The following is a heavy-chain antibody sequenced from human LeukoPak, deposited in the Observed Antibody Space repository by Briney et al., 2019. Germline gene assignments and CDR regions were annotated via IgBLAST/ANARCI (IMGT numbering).Heavy chain of an antibody. J-gene: IGHJ4*02. CDR1: GGSISSSNW. D-gene: IGHD3-22*01. Sequence: SETLSLTCAVSGGSISSSNWWSWVRQPPGKGLEWIWEIYHSGSTNYNPSLKSRVTISVDKSKNPFSLKLSSVTAADTAVYYCARGGGVTYYDSTGYLWYFDYWGQGTLVTVSS. V-gene: IGHV4-4*02. CDR2: IYHSGST. CDR3: ARGGGVTYYDSTGYLWYFDY.